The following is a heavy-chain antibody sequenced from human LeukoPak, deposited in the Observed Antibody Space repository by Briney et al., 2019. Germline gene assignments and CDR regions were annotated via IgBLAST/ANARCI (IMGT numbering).Heavy chain of an antibody. V-gene: IGHV4-59*08. CDR3: ARGAAGTVPFDY. CDR1: GGSISSYY. J-gene: IGHJ4*02. CDR2: THYSGST. D-gene: IGHD6-13*01. Sequence: SETLSLTCAVSGGSISSYYWSWIRQPPGKGLEWIGYTHYSGSTDYNPSLKTRVTISADTSKNQFSLKLSSVTAADTAVYYCARGAAGTVPFDYWGQGTLVTASS.